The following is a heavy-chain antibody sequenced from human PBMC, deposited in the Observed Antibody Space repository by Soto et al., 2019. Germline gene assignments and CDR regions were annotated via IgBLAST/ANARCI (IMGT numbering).Heavy chain of an antibody. CDR1: GFTFSSYG. V-gene: IGHV3-33*01. D-gene: IGHD3-16*01. CDR2: IWYDGSQK. Sequence: QVQLVESGGGVVQPGRSLRLSCAVSGFTFSSYGMHWVRQAPGQGLEWVEVIWYDGSQKYFADAVKGRFTISRDHAKNTLFLEMSSLRAEYTAIYFCARDRLGYATSHFLDYWGQGTLVAVSS. J-gene: IGHJ4*02. CDR3: ARDRLGYATSHFLDY.